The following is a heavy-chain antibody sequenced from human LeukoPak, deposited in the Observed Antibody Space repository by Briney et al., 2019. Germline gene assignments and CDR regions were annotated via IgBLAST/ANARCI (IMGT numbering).Heavy chain of an antibody. D-gene: IGHD5-12*01. CDR3: ARDEGSGYDSLDY. Sequence: ASVKVSCKASGYTFSNYGFSWVRQAPGQGLEWMGWISVYNGNTNYAQKFQGRVTMTTDTSTRTAFMELRSLGSDDTAVYFCARDEGSGYDSLDYWGQGTLATVSS. V-gene: IGHV1-18*01. J-gene: IGHJ4*02. CDR1: GYTFSNYG. CDR2: ISVYNGNT.